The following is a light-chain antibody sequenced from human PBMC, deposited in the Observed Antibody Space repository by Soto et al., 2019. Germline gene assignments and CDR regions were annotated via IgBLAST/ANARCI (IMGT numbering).Light chain of an antibody. V-gene: IGKV3-20*01. CDR1: QSVSSTY. CDR3: QQYGTSPLT. Sequence: EIVLTQSPGTLSLSPGETTTLSCRASQSVSSTYLAWYQQKPGQAPRLLIYDASARATGIPDRFSGSGSETDFTLTISRLEPEDFAMYYCQQYGTSPLTFGQGTRLEIK. CDR2: DAS. J-gene: IGKJ5*01.